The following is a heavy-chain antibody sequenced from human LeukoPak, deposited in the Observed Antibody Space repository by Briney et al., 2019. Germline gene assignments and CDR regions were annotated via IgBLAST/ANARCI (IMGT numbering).Heavy chain of an antibody. CDR2: INPNSGGT. CDR1: GYTFTGYY. V-gene: IGHV1-2*02. Sequence: ASVKVSCKASGYTFTGYYMHWVRQAPGQGLEWMGWINPNSGGTNYAQKFQGRVTMTRDTSISTGYMELSRLRSDDTAVYYCAKAPFCSGGSCYKTFDYWGQGTLVTVSS. J-gene: IGHJ4*02. CDR3: AKAPFCSGGSCYKTFDY. D-gene: IGHD2-15*01.